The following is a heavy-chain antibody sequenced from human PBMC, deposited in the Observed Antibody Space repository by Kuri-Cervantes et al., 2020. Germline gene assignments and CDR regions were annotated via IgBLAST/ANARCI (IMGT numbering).Heavy chain of an antibody. CDR3: ARRSIASTGTAFDY. D-gene: IGHD1-1*01. CDR1: GYSFTSSW. V-gene: IGHV5-51*01. CDR2: IYTGDSDT. J-gene: IGHJ4*02. Sequence: GGSLRPSCKGSGYSFTSSWIAWVRQMPGKGLEWMGIIYTGDSDTRYSPSFQGQVTISADKSISTAYLQWSSLKASDTAMYYCARRSIASTGTAFDYWGQGTLVTVSS.